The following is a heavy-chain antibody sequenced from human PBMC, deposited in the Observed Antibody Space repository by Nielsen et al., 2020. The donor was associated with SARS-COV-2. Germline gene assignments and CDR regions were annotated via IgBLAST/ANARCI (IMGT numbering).Heavy chain of an antibody. Sequence: SVKVSCKASGGTFSSYAISWVRQAPGQGLEWMGGIIPIFGTANYAQKFQGRVTITADESTSTAYMELSSLRSEDTAVYYCARARGYVTTVTSNWFDPWGQGTLVTVSS. V-gene: IGHV1-69*13. CDR1: GGTFSSYA. D-gene: IGHD4-17*01. CDR2: IIPIFGTA. CDR3: ARARGYVTTVTSNWFDP. J-gene: IGHJ5*02.